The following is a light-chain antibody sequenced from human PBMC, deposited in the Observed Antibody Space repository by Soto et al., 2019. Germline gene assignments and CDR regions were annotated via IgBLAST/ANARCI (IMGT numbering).Light chain of an antibody. CDR2: LAS. CDR3: RQYDSYPIA. V-gene: IGKV1-16*01. CDR1: RDIKTY. Sequence: DIQMTQSPSSLSASVGDRVTMTCRASRDIKTYVAWFQQRPGKAPKSLIYLASTLHSGVPSRFSGSGSGTEFTLTINNLQPEDFATYYCRQYDSYPIAFGQGTRMEI. J-gene: IGKJ5*01.